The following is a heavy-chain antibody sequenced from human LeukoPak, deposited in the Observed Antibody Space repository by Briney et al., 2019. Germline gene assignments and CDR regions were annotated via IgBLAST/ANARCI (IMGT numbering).Heavy chain of an antibody. D-gene: IGHD6-13*01. CDR3: ARGVHPRYSSSWYGTLNWFDP. J-gene: IGHJ5*02. CDR1: GGSFSGYY. CDR2: INHSGST. Sequence: SETLSLTCAVYGGSFSGYYWSWIRRPPGKGLEWIGEINHSGSTNYNPSLKSRVTISVDTSKNQFSLKLSSVTAADTAVYYCARGVHPRYSSSWYGTLNWFDPWGQGTLVTVSS. V-gene: IGHV4-34*01.